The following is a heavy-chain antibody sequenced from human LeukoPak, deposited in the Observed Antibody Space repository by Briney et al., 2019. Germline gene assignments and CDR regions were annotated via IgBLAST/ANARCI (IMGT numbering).Heavy chain of an antibody. CDR3: AKLMTTVTTHPFDY. J-gene: IGHJ4*02. V-gene: IGHV3-23*01. D-gene: IGHD4-17*01. CDR2: ISAGASIT. CDR1: GFTFSNYA. Sequence: GGSLRLSCAASGFTFSNYAMSWVRQAPGKGLEWVSGISAGASITSYAVSVKGRFTISRDNSKNTLYLQMNSLRAEDTAVYYCAKLMTTVTTHPFDYWGQGTLVTVSS.